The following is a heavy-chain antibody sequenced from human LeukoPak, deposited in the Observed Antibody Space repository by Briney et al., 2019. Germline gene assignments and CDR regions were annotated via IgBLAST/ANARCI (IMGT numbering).Heavy chain of an antibody. CDR1: GYTLTSYG. J-gene: IGHJ4*02. D-gene: IGHD5-18*01. V-gene: IGHV1-18*01. Sequence: ASVKVSCKASGYTLTSYGISWVRQAPGQGLEWMGWISAYNGNTNYAQKLQGRVTMTTDTSTSTAYMELRSLRSEDTAVYYCARVRGHTAMAHFDYWGQGTLVTVSS. CDR3: ARVRGHTAMAHFDY. CDR2: ISAYNGNT.